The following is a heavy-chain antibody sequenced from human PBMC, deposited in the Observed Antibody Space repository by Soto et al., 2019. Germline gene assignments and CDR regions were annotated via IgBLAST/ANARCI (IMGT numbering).Heavy chain of an antibody. CDR2: ISAYNANT. D-gene: IGHD1-26*01. CDR1: GYTFTTYG. V-gene: IGHV1-18*01. J-gene: IGHJ4*02. CDR3: ARGRDLDY. Sequence: QVHLVQSGAEVKKPGASVKVSCKASGYTFTTYGIAWVRQAPGQGLVWMGWISAYNANTDYAQRLRGRVTITTDTSTSTAHMELRSLRSDDTAVYYCARGRDLDYWGQGTLVTVSS.